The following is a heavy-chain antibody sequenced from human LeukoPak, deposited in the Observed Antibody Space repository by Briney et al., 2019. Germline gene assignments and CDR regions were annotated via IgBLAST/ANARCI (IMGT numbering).Heavy chain of an antibody. CDR3: AKGHRGVYTDPINL. Sequence: PSETLSLTCTVSGGSVSSGIYSWSWIRQPPGKGLEWIGYIYYSGSSNYNPSLMSRVAISVDTSKNQFSLKLGSVTAADAAVYYCAKGHRGVYTDPINLWGQGTLVTVSS. CDR2: IYYSGSS. J-gene: IGHJ1*01. CDR1: GGSVSSGIYS. V-gene: IGHV4-61*01. D-gene: IGHD2-2*02.